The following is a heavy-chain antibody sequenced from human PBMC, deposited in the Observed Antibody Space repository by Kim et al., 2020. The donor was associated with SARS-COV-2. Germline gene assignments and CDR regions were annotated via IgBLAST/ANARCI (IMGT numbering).Heavy chain of an antibody. CDR3: VKSQGDY. CDR2: ISPDGGTT. J-gene: IGHJ4*02. CDR1: GFTFSTSS. V-gene: IGHV3-64D*06. Sequence: GVSLRLSCSASGFTFSTSSIYWIRHAPGKGLEYVSAISPDGGTTFYADSVRDRFTISRDNSKNTVYLQMNSLKTEDTAVFYCVKSQGDYWGQGTLVTVSS.